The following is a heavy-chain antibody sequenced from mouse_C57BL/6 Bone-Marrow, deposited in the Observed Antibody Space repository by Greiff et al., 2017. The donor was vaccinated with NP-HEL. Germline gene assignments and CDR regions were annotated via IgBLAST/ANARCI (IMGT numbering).Heavy chain of an antibody. J-gene: IGHJ2*01. CDR2: INPNNGGT. CDR1: GYTFTDYY. Sequence: EVQLQQSGPELVKPGASVKISCKASGYTFTDYYMNWVKQSHGKSLEWIGDINPNNGGTSYNQKFKGKATLTVDKSSSTAYMELRSLTSEDSAVYYCARVFSTKGFDYWGKGTTLTVSS. CDR3: ARVFSTKGFDY. V-gene: IGHV1-26*01.